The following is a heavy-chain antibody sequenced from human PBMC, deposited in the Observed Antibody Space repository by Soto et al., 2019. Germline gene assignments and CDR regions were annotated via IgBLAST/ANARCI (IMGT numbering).Heavy chain of an antibody. D-gene: IGHD2-15*01. CDR1: GGSISSYY. Sequence: SETLSLTCTVSGGSISSYYWSWIRQPPGKGLEWIGYIYYSGSTNYNPSLKSRVTISVDTSKNQFSLKLSSVTAADTAVYYCARMGGYCSGGSCYSYYYYMDVWGKGTTVTVSS. J-gene: IGHJ6*03. CDR2: IYYSGST. CDR3: ARMGGYCSGGSCYSYYYYMDV. V-gene: IGHV4-59*08.